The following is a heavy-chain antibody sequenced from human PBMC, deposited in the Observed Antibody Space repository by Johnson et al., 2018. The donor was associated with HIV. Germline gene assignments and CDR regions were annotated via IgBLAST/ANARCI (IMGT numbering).Heavy chain of an antibody. D-gene: IGHD3-22*01. Sequence: QVHLVESGGGLVQPGGSLRLSCAASGFTVSSNYMSWVRQAPGKGLEWVSVISYDGNNEYSADSVKGRFTISRDNSKNTLYLQMNSLRAEDTAVYYCARGITMIPDAFDIWGQGTMVTVSS. J-gene: IGHJ3*02. CDR1: GFTVSSNY. CDR3: ARGITMIPDAFDI. CDR2: ISYDGNNE. V-gene: IGHV3-30*03.